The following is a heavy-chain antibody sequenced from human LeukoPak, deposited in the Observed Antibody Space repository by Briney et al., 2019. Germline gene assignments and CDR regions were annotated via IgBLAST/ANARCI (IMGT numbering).Heavy chain of an antibody. D-gene: IGHD3-3*01. V-gene: IGHV3-48*03. CDR2: ISSSGSTT. CDR3: AREGTIWTFDY. J-gene: IGHJ4*02. Sequence: GGYLRLSCAASGFTFSSYERNWVRQAPGKGLEWVSHISSSGSTTYYADSVKGRFTISRDNAKNSLYLQMNSLRAEDTAVYYCAREGTIWTFDYWGQGTLVTVSS. CDR1: GFTFSSYE.